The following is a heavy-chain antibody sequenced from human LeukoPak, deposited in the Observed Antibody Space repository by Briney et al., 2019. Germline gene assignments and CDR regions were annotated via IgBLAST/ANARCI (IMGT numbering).Heavy chain of an antibody. CDR2: ISSSGSTI. V-gene: IGHV3-11*01. CDR3: ARDGLTTVTTGYYYYGVDV. J-gene: IGHJ6*02. CDR1: GFTFSDYY. D-gene: IGHD4-17*01. Sequence: PGGSLRLSCAASGFTFSDYYMSWIRQAPGKGLEWVSYISSSGSTIYYADSVKGRFTISRDNAKNSLYLQMNSLRAEDTAVYYCARDGLTTVTTGYYYYGVDVWGQGTTVTVSS.